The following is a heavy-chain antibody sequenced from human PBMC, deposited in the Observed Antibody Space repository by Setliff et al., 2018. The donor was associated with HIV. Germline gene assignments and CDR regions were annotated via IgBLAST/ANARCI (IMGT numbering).Heavy chain of an antibody. D-gene: IGHD3-10*01. J-gene: IGHJ4*02. V-gene: IGHV1-18*01. CDR1: GFSFSTYG. Sequence: ASVKVSCKTSGFSFSTYGFAWVRQTPGQGLEYVGWISAYTGNTRIAQKFQGRITMTTDRATNIVYMELRDLTFDDTAVYYCARDFYPSGSYYDPLAFWGQGTVVTVSS. CDR2: ISAYTGNT. CDR3: ARDFYPSGSYYDPLAF.